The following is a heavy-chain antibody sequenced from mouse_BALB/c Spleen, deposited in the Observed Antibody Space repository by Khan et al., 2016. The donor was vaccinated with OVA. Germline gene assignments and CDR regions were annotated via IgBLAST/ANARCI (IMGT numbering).Heavy chain of an antibody. Sequence: EVKVEESGGGLVQPGGSMKLSCVASGFTFSNYWMNWVRQSPEKGLEWVAEIRLKSDDYVTHYAESVKGGFTISRDDSKSSVNLKMNNLRAEDTGIYYCWILLWGQGTTLTVSS. V-gene: IGHV6-6*02. J-gene: IGHJ2*01. CDR2: IRLKSDDYVT. CDR1: GFTFSNYW. CDR3: WILL.